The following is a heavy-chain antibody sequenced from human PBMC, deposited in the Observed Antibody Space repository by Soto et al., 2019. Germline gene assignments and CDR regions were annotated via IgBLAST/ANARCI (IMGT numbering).Heavy chain of an antibody. CDR2: IVPMNGSP. CDR3: ARYGTRGDW. D-gene: IGHD3-10*01. Sequence: SVKVSCKASGGMFYSSAINWVRQAPGQGLEWMGGIVPMNGSPKYAQEFLGRVTISADASATTAYMDLSGLKSEDTAVYYCARYGTRGDWWGLGTQVTVSS. CDR1: GGMFYSSA. J-gene: IGHJ5*01. V-gene: IGHV1-69*13.